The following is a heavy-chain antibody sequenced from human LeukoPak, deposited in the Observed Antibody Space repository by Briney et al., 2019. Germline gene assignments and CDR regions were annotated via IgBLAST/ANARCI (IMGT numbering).Heavy chain of an antibody. D-gene: IGHD2-2*01. CDR3: ARARRVVPAAIMHYYYYMDV. V-gene: IGHV1-69*05. CDR2: IIHIFGTG. CDR1: GGTFSSYA. J-gene: IGHJ6*03. Sequence: SVKVSCKASGGTFSSYAMRWVRQAPGQGMEWMGGIIHIFGTGKYAQKFQGRVTINKDEYTSTDYMELSRLRSEGTAVCYCARARRVVPAAIMHYYYYMDVWGKGTTVTVSS.